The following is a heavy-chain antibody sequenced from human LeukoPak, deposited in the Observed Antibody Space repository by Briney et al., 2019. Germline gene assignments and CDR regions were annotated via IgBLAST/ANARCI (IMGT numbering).Heavy chain of an antibody. CDR3: ARARLKWELLS. CDR1: GGSISSSSYY. CDR2: IYYSGST. Sequence: SETLSLTCTVSGGSISSSSYYWGWIRQPPGKGLEWIGSIYYSGSTYYNPSLKSRVTISVDTSKNQFSLKLSSVTAADTAVYYCARARLKWELLSWGQGTLVTVSS. J-gene: IGHJ5*02. V-gene: IGHV4-39*01. D-gene: IGHD1-26*01.